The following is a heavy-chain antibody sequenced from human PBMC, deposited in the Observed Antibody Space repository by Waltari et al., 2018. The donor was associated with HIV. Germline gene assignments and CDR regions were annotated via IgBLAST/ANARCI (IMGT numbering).Heavy chain of an antibody. D-gene: IGHD6-13*01. CDR3: ARILGSSWYNWIDP. Sequence: QVQLVQSGAEVKKPGSSVKVSCRASGGSSRSYAITWVRQAPGQGLEWMGGIIPVFGTANYAQKFQGRVTITADESTSTAYMDLRSLTSEDTAVYYCARILGSSWYNWIDPWGQGTLVTVSS. CDR1: GGSSRSYA. V-gene: IGHV1-69*12. CDR2: IIPVFGTA. J-gene: IGHJ5*02.